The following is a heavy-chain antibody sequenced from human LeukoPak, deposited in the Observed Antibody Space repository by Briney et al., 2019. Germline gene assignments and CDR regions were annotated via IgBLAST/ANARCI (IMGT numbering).Heavy chain of an antibody. Sequence: GGSLRLSCAASGFTFDDYTTHWVRQAPGKGLEWVSLISWDGHRTYYADSVKGRFTISRENAKNSLYLQMNSLRAGDTAVYYCARGHGVVYYYMDVWGKGTTVTISS. V-gene: IGHV3-43*01. CDR2: ISWDGHRT. CDR3: ARGHGVVYYYMDV. CDR1: GFTFDDYT. D-gene: IGHD2-15*01. J-gene: IGHJ6*03.